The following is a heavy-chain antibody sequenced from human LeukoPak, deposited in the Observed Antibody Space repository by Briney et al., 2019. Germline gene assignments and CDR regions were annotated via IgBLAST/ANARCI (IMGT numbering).Heavy chain of an antibody. J-gene: IGHJ6*03. CDR1: GFTSEDCG. CDR2: INWNGGST. CDR3: ARDGGTTYYYYYHMDV. Sequence: GGSLRLSCVVSGFTSEDCGMSWVRQAPGKGLEWVSGINWNGGSTGYADSVKGRFIISRDNAKNSLYLQMNSLRVEDTALYYCARDGGTTYYYYYHMDVWGRGTTVTVSS. D-gene: IGHD1-7*01. V-gene: IGHV3-20*04.